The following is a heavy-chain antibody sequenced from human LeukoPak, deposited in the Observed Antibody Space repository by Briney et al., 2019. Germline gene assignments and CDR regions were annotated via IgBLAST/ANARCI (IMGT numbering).Heavy chain of an antibody. J-gene: IGHJ4*02. V-gene: IGHV3-23*01. Sequence: PGGSLRLSCAVSGFTFSSYSVSWVRQAPGKGLEWVSSISGSGGSTYSAYSVRGRFTISGANSKNTLHLQMTSLGAEDTAVYYCAKDRSCTNDICHGNFDYWGQGTMVTVSS. CDR1: GFTFSSYS. D-gene: IGHD2-8*01. CDR2: ISGSGGST. CDR3: AKDRSCTNDICHGNFDY.